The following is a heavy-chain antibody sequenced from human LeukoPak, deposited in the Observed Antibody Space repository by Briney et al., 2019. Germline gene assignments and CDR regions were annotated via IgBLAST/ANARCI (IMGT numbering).Heavy chain of an antibody. CDR2: INHSGST. J-gene: IGHJ4*02. V-gene: IGHV4-34*01. CDR1: GGSFSGYY. D-gene: IGHD3-9*01. CDR3: ARGLRYFDWLGGYFDY. Sequence: PSETLSLTCAVSGGSFSGYYWSWIRQPPGKGLEWIGEINHSGSTNYNPSLKSRDTISVDTSKNQFSLKLSSVTAADTAVYYCARGLRYFDWLGGYFDYWGQGTLVTVSS.